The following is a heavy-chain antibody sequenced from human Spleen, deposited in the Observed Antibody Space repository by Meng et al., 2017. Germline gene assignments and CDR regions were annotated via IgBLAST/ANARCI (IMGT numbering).Heavy chain of an antibody. J-gene: IGHJ4*01. Sequence: SETLSLTCTVSGASITSGSYYWSWIRQPAGKGLEWIGRVYTRGSTNYNPSLKSRVIISVDTSKNQFSLKLNSVTAADTAVYYCARGGNCDGGSCYTVEYWGHGTLVTFAS. D-gene: IGHD2-15*01. CDR3: ARGGNCDGGSCYTVEY. V-gene: IGHV4-61*02. CDR1: GASITSGSYY. CDR2: VYTRGST.